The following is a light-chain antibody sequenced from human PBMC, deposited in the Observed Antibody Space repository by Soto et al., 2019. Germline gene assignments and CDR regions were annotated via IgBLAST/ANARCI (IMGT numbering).Light chain of an antibody. J-gene: IGKJ1*01. CDR2: GAS. Sequence: DIVMTQSPATPSVSPGERATLSCRASQSVSSNLAWYQQKPGQAPRLLIYGASTRAVGIPARFSGSGSGTEFTLTISSLQSEYFAVYYCQHYNNWPPWTFGQGTKVEIK. CDR3: QHYNNWPPWT. CDR1: QSVSSN. V-gene: IGKV3-15*01.